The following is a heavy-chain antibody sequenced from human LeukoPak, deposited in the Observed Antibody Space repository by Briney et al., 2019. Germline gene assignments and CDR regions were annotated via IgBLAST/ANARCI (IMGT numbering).Heavy chain of an antibody. CDR1: GYTFTGYY. J-gene: IGHJ4*02. V-gene: IGHV1-2*06. CDR2: INPNSGGT. Sequence: GASVKVSCKASGYTFTGYYMHWVRQAPGQGLEWMGRINPNSGGTNYAQKFQSRVTMTRDTSISTAYMELSRLRSDDTAVYYCARDPYGVGSYGYYWGQGTLVTVSS. CDR3: ARDPYGVGSYGYY. D-gene: IGHD1-26*01.